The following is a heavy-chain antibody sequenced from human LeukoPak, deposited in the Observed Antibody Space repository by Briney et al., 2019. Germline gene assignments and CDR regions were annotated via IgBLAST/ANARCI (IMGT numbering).Heavy chain of an antibody. Sequence: SETLSLTCAVYGGSFSGYYWSWIRQPPGKGLEWIGEINHSGSTNYNLSLKSRVTISVDTSKNQFSLKLSSVTAADTAVYYCAWLAYSSGWYYFDYWGQGTLVTVSS. V-gene: IGHV4-34*01. CDR2: INHSGST. CDR3: AWLAYSSGWYYFDY. D-gene: IGHD6-19*01. J-gene: IGHJ4*02. CDR1: GGSFSGYY.